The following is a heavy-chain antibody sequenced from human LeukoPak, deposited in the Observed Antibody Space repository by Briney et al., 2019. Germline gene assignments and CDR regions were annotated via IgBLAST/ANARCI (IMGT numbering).Heavy chain of an antibody. CDR3: ARVGGSGYYYYYYMDV. CDR1: GGSISSYY. V-gene: IGHV4-59*01. D-gene: IGHD3-10*01. J-gene: IGHJ6*03. Sequence: SSETLSLTCTVSGGSISSYYWSWIRQPPGKGLEWIGYIYYSGSTNYNPSLKSRVTISVDTSKNQFSLKLSSVTAADTAVYYCARVGGSGYYYYYYMDVWGKGTTVTVSS. CDR2: IYYSGST.